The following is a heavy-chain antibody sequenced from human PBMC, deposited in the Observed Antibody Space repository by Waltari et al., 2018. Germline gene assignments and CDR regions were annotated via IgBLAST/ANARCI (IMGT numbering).Heavy chain of an antibody. CDR1: GFTFSSYS. CDR3: VRQRDAFDI. Sequence: EVQLVESGGGLVKPGGSLRLSCAASGFTFSSYSMNWVRQAPGKGLEWVSSISSSSSYIYYADSVKGRFTISRDNSKNTLYLQMNSLRAEDTAVYYCVRQRDAFDIWGQGTMVTVSS. V-gene: IGHV3-21*04. CDR2: ISSSSSYI. J-gene: IGHJ3*02. D-gene: IGHD6-25*01.